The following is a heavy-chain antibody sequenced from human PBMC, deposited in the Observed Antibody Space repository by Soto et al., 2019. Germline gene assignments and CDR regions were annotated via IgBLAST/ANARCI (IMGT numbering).Heavy chain of an antibody. CDR3: ARDRRYCSGGSCYAYYYGMDV. CDR1: GCSISSGVYY. V-gene: IGHV4-31*03. J-gene: IGHJ6*02. D-gene: IGHD2-15*01. CDR2: IYYSGST. Sequence: TLSLTCTVSGCSISSGVYYWSWIRQHPGKGLEWIGYIYYSGSTYYNPSLKSRVTISVDTSKNQFSLKLSSVTAADTAVHYCARDRRYCSGGSCYAYYYGMDVWGQGTTVTVSS.